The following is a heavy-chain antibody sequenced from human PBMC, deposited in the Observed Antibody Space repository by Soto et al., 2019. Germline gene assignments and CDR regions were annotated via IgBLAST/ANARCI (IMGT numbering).Heavy chain of an antibody. CDR1: GGTFSSYA. CDR2: IIPIFGTA. Sequence: QVQLVQSGAEVKKPGSSVKVSCKASGGTFSSYAISWVRQAPGQGLEWMGGIIPIFGTANYAQKFQGRVKITADESTSTANRELSSLRSEDTAVYYCARGQDVDTAMVMRNGEYYFDYWGQGTLVTVSS. V-gene: IGHV1-69*01. D-gene: IGHD5-18*01. CDR3: ARGQDVDTAMVMRNGEYYFDY. J-gene: IGHJ4*02.